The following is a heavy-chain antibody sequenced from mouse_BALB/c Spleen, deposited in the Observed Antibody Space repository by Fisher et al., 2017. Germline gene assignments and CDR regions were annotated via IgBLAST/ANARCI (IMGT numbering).Heavy chain of an antibody. D-gene: IGHD1-1*01. V-gene: IGHV5-6*01. J-gene: IGHJ1*01. CDR3: ARPGMNYDWYFDV. Sequence: RFTISRDNAKNTLYLQMSSLKSEDTAMYYCARPGMNYDWYFDVWGAGTTVTVSS.